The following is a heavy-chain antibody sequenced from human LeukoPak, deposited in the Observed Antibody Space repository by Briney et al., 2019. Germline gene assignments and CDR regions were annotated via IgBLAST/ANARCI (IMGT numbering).Heavy chain of an antibody. V-gene: IGHV4-59*01. J-gene: IGHJ5*02. Sequence: PSETLSLTCTVSGGSISSYYWSWIRQPPGKGLEWIGYIYYSGSTNYNPSLKSRVTISVDTSKNQFSLKLSSVTAADTAVYYCARNVDAGWFDPWGQGTLVTVSS. CDR2: IYYSGST. D-gene: IGHD3-16*01. CDR3: ARNVDAGWFDP. CDR1: GGSISSYY.